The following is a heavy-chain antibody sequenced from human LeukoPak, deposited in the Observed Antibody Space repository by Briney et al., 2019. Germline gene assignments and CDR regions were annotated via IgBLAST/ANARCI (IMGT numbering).Heavy chain of an antibody. CDR1: GFTFSSYA. Sequence: GGSLRLSCVASGFTFSSYAMSWVRQAPGKGLEWVSAIGGSGGSTYYADSVRGRFTISRDNSKNTLYLQMNSLRAEDTAVYYCAKDSSRGYDLCYYYMDVWGKGTTVTVSS. CDR2: IGGSGGST. CDR3: AKDSSRGYDLCYYYMDV. V-gene: IGHV3-23*01. D-gene: IGHD5-12*01. J-gene: IGHJ6*03.